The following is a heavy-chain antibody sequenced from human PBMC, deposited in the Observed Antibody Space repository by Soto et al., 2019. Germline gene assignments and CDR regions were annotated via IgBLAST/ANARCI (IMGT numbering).Heavy chain of an antibody. Sequence: PGGSLRLSCAASGFTFSSYAMSWVRQAPGKGLEWVSAISGSGGSTYYADSVKGRFTISRDNSKNTLYLQMNSLRAEDMAVYYCAKDSSKLYYYYGMDVWGQGTTVTVSS. V-gene: IGHV3-23*01. CDR3: AKDSSKLYYYYGMDV. J-gene: IGHJ6*02. CDR1: GFTFSSYA. CDR2: ISGSGGST.